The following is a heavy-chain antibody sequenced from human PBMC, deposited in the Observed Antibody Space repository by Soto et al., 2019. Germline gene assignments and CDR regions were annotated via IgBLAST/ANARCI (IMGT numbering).Heavy chain of an antibody. J-gene: IGHJ5*02. D-gene: IGHD2-15*01. CDR2: IVPLFGTA. CDR3: ARGVVVVAGTQLGWFGP. Sequence: PSVKVSCKASGGTFSSYAISWVRQAPGQGREWMGGIVPLFGTAKYAQWFQGRLTITADESTTTAYMELSSLRFEDTAVYYCARGVVVVAGTQLGWFGPWGQGTLVTVSS. CDR1: GGTFSSYA. V-gene: IGHV1-69*01.